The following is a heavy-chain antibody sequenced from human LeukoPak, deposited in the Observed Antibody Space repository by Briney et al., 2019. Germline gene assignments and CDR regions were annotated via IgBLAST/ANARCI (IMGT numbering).Heavy chain of an antibody. CDR1: GYSFTAFY. D-gene: IGHD3-10*01. V-gene: IGHV1-2*02. J-gene: IGHJ4*02. CDR3: ARDGEYGTGSYYRGCFDY. Sequence: ASVKVSCKASGYSFTAFYIHWVRQARGQGLEWMGWIDPRSGETNYAYKFRGRVTMTRDTSISTTYMDLGSLGSDDTAVYYCARDGEYGTGSYYRGCFDYWGQGTLVTVSS. CDR2: IDPRSGET.